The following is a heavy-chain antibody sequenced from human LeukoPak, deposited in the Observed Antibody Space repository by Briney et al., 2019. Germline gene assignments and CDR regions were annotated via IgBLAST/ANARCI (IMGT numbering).Heavy chain of an antibody. CDR3: ARFIAGGGIDY. CDR1: GGSFSGHY. J-gene: IGHJ4*02. V-gene: IGHV4-34*01. D-gene: IGHD6-13*01. CDR2: IYHSGST. Sequence: PSEILSLTCAVYGGSFSGHYWTWIRQPPGKELEWIGEIYHSGSTNYNPSLKSRVTISVDNSKNQFSLKLSSVTAADTAVYYCARFIAGGGIDYWGQGALVTVSS.